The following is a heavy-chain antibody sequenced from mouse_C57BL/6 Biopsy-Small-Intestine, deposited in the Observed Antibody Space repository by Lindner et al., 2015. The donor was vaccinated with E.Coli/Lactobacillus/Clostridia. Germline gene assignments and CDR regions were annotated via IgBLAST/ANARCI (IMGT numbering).Heavy chain of an antibody. CDR1: GYTFTSYG. CDR3: ARDHRSMARGIIVDFLDY. V-gene: IGHV1-74*01. D-gene: IGHD2-10*02. CDR2: ITTYNGDT. J-gene: IGHJ3*01. Sequence: SVKVSCKASGYTFTSYGINWVRQAPGQGLEWMGRITTYNGDTNYAQSLQGRVTMTTDTSANTAYMEVRGLTSDDTAVYYCARDHRSMARGIIVDFLDYWGQGTLVAVS.